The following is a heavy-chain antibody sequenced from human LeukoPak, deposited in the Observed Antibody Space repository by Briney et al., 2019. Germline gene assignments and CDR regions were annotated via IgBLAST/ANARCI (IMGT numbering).Heavy chain of an antibody. J-gene: IGHJ4*02. CDR1: GFAFSSYS. CDR3: AKEVVATIPPF. Sequence: GGSLRLSCAASGFAFSSYSMNWVRQAPGKGLEWVSYISSMSGRTTHYADSVKGRFTISRDNSKNTLFLQMNSLRAEDTAVYYCAKEVVATIPPFWGQGTLVTVSS. V-gene: IGHV3-48*01. D-gene: IGHD5-12*01. CDR2: ISSMSGRTT.